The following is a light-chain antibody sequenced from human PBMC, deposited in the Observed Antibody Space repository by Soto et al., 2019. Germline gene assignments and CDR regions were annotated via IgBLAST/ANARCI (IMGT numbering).Light chain of an antibody. CDR3: QQSNSYSEA. Sequence: IQLTQSPSSLSASVGDRVTITCRASQGISSYLAWYQQKPGKAPKLLIYAASTLQSGVPSRFSGSGSGTEFTLTISSLQPEDFATFYCQQSNSYSEAFGQGTKVDIK. J-gene: IGKJ1*01. CDR1: QGISSY. V-gene: IGKV1-9*01. CDR2: AAS.